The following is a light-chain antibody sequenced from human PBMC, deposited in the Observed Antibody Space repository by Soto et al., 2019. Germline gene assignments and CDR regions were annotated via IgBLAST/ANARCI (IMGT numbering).Light chain of an antibody. CDR2: GNS. Sequence: QCVLTQPPSVSGAPGQRVTISCTGSSSNIGAGYDVHWYQQLPGTAPKLLIYGNSNRPSGVPDRFSGSKSGTSASLAITGLQAEDEADYCCQSYDSSLSGSVVFGGGTKVTVL. CDR3: QSYDSSLSGSVV. CDR1: SSNIGAGYD. J-gene: IGLJ2*01. V-gene: IGLV1-40*01.